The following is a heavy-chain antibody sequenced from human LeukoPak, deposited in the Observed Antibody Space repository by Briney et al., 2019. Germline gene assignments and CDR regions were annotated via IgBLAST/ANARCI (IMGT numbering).Heavy chain of an antibody. CDR3: AKEKAHAHPVDY. Sequence: GGSLRLSCAASGNYCMHWVRQAPGKGLEWVAVISSDERTTYYADSVKGRFTISRDLSKSTLYLQMDSLTGEDTAIYYCAKEKAHAHPVDYWGQGTLVTVSS. V-gene: IGHV3-30*18. J-gene: IGHJ4*02. CDR1: GNYC. CDR2: ISSDERTT.